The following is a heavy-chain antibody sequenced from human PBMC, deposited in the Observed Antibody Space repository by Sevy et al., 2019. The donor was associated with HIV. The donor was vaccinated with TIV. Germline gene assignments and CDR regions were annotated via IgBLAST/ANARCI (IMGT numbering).Heavy chain of an antibody. V-gene: IGHV3-30*18. J-gene: IGHJ5*01. CDR3: AKDSGYSIGWSPRFDS. CDR1: GFSFRTNG. D-gene: IGHD5-18*01. CDR2: IAKNGDYK. Sequence: GGSLRLSCAGSGFSFRTNGMHWVRQAPGKELDWVAVIAKNGDYKSYADSVKGRFTISRDNSKNTLYLQMNSLRTEDTALYYCAKDSGYSIGWSPRFDSWGQGTLVTVS.